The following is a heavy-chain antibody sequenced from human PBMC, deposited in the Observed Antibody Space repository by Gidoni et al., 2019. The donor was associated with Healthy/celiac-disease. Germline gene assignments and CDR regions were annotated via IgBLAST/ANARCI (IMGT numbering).Heavy chain of an antibody. CDR3: ATTRLNSGSYPRPTDYYGMDV. CDR2: FDPEDGET. V-gene: IGHV1-24*01. Sequence: QVQLVQSGAEVKKPGASVKVSCKVSGDTLPELSITWVRQAPGQGLEWMGGFDPEDGETIYAQKFQGRVTMTEDTSTDTAYMELSSLRSEDTAVYYCATTRLNSGSYPRPTDYYGMDVWGQGTTVTVSS. D-gene: IGHD1-26*01. J-gene: IGHJ6*02. CDR1: GDTLPELS.